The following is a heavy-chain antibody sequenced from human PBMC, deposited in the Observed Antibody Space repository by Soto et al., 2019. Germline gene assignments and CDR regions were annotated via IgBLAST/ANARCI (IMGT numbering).Heavy chain of an antibody. CDR1: GYTFTSYG. V-gene: IGHV1-18*01. CDR2: ISAYNGNT. CDR3: ARDQVRYCSGGSCFWFDP. D-gene: IGHD2-15*01. Sequence: ASVKVSCKASGYTFTSYGIGWVRPAQGKGLEWMGWISAYNGNTNYAQKLQGRVTMTTDTSTSTAYMELRSLRSDDTAVYYCARDQVRYCSGGSCFWFDPWGQGTLVTVSS. J-gene: IGHJ5*02.